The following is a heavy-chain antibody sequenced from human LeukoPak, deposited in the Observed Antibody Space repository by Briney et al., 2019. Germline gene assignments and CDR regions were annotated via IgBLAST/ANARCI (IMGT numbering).Heavy chain of an antibody. J-gene: IGHJ4*02. CDR2: ISAYNGNT. V-gene: IGHV1-18*01. D-gene: IGHD3-3*01. CDR3: ARDRKVLRFLEWLLWNPFDY. CDR1: GYTFTSYG. Sequence: ASVKVSCKASGYTFTSYGISWVRQAPGQGLEWMGWISAYNGNTNYAQKLQGRVTMTTDTSTSTAYMELRSLRSDDTAVCYCARDRKVLRFLEWLLWNPFDYWGQGTLVTVSS.